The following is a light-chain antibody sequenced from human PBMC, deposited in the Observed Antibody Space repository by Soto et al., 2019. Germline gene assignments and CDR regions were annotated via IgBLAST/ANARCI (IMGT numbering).Light chain of an antibody. V-gene: IGKV1-6*01. Sequence: AIQMTQSPSSLSASVGDRVTITCRASQDIRNDLAWYQQKPGQAPHLLIFAAFNLQSGVPSRFIGGGSGTHFTLTISSLQPDDFATYYCLQYYNFSWTFGQGTKVDIK. J-gene: IGKJ1*01. CDR1: QDIRND. CDR2: AAF. CDR3: LQYYNFSWT.